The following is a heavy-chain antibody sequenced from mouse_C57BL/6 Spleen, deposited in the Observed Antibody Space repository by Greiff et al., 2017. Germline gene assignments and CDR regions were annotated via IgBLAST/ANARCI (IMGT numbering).Heavy chain of an antibody. CDR1: GFTFSSYG. Sequence: EVMLVESGGDLVKPGGSLKLSCAASGFTFSSYGMSWVRQTPDKRLEWVATISSGGSYTYYPDSVKGRFTITRDNAKNTLYLQMSSLKSEDTAMYYCARRGETYYYAMDYWGQGTSVTVSS. J-gene: IGHJ4*01. V-gene: IGHV5-6*02. CDR3: ARRGETYYYAMDY. CDR2: ISSGGSYT.